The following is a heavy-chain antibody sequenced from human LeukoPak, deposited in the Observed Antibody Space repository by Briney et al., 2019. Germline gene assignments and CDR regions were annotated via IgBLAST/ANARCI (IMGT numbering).Heavy chain of an antibody. CDR3: ARAVGYYFDNSGPSKTFDY. V-gene: IGHV4-39*07. D-gene: IGHD3-22*01. Sequence: SETLSLTCTVSGGSISSSDYYWGWFRQPPGKGLEWIGSMYYSGSTYYNPSLKSRVTISVDTSKNQFSLKLTSVTAADTAVYYCARAVGYYFDNSGPSKTFDYWGQGTLVTVSS. J-gene: IGHJ4*02. CDR2: MYYSGST. CDR1: GGSISSSDYY.